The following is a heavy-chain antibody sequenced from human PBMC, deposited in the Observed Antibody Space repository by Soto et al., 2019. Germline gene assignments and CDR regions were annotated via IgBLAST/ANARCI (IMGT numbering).Heavy chain of an antibody. V-gene: IGHV3-49*03. J-gene: IGHJ5*02. D-gene: IGHD3-16*01. CDR1: GFTFGDYA. CDR3: TRARFPNWFDP. Sequence: GGSLRLSCTASGFTFGDYAMSWFRQAPGKGLEWVGFIRSKAYGGTTEYAASVKGRFTISRDDSKSIAYLQMNSLKTEDTAVYYCTRARFPNWFDPWGQGTLVTVSS. CDR2: IRSKAYGGTT.